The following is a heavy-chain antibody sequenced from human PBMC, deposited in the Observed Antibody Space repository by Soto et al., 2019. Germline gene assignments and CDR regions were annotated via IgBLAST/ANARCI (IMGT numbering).Heavy chain of an antibody. J-gene: IGHJ4*02. Sequence: PGGSLRLSCAASGFTFSSYAMSWVRQAPGKGLEWVSAISGSGGSTYYADSVKGRFTISRDNSKNTLYLQMNSLRAEDTAVYYCAKGTSSSWYLHLFDYWGQGTLVTVSS. CDR3: AKGTSSSWYLHLFDY. V-gene: IGHV3-23*01. CDR2: ISGSGGST. D-gene: IGHD6-13*01. CDR1: GFTFSSYA.